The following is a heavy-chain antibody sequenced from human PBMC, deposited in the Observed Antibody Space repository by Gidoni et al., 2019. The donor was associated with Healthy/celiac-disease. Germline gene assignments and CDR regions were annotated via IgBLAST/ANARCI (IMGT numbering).Heavy chain of an antibody. CDR2: ISYDGSNK. Sequence: QVQLVESGGGVVQPGRSLRLSCAASGFTFSSYAMHWVRQAPGKGLEWVAVISYDGSNKYYADSVKGRFTISRDNSKNTLYLQMNSLRAEDTAVYYCARDRGIVGATIVRGYFDYWGQGTLVTVSS. CDR3: ARDRGIVGATIVRGYFDY. J-gene: IGHJ4*02. CDR1: GFTFSSYA. V-gene: IGHV3-30-3*01. D-gene: IGHD1-26*01.